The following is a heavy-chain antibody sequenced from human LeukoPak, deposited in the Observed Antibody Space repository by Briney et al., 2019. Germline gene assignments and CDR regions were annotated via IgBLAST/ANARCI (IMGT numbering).Heavy chain of an antibody. CDR1: GFIFSDYY. V-gene: IGHV3-11*06. CDR2: ISGSGSDT. CDR3: ARVGSIAAAGTPDY. Sequence: PGGSLRLSCAASGFIFSDYYMTWIRQAPGKGLEWLSYISGSGSDTNYADSVKGRFTTSRDNAKNSLYLQMNSLRAEDTAVYYCARVGSIAAAGTPDYCGQGTLVTVSS. J-gene: IGHJ4*02. D-gene: IGHD6-13*01.